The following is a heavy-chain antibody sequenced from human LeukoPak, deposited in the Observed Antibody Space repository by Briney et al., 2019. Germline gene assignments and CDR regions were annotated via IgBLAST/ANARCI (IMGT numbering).Heavy chain of an antibody. V-gene: IGHV4-4*02. D-gene: IGHD3-3*01. Sequence: SDTLSLTCGVSGGSVINTNWWTWVRQPPGKGLEWIGEVHLDGRNNYNPSLESRLTMSVDVSENQVSLKLTSVTAADTAVYYCAREGGFYRPLDYSGQGTLVTVSS. CDR3: AREGGFYRPLDY. CDR1: GGSVINTNW. CDR2: VHLDGRN. J-gene: IGHJ4*02.